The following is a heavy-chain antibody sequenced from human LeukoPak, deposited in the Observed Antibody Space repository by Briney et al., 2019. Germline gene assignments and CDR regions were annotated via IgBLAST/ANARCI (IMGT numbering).Heavy chain of an antibody. CDR2: IIPIFGTA. Sequence: ASVKVSCKASGGTFSSYAISWVRQAPGQGLEWMGRIIPIFGTANYAQKFQGRVTITTDESTSTAYMELSSLRSEDTAVYYCARLLGRFLEWLRFDPWGQGTLVTVSS. CDR3: ARLLGRFLEWLRFDP. J-gene: IGHJ5*02. V-gene: IGHV1-69*05. CDR1: GGTFSSYA. D-gene: IGHD3-3*01.